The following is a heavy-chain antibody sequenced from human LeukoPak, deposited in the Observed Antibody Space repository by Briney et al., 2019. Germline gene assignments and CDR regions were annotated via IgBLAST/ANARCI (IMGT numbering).Heavy chain of an antibody. CDR2: INHSGST. Sequence: SSETLSLTCAVYGGSFSGYYWSWIRQPPGKGLEWIGEINHSGSTNYNPSLKSRVTISVETSKNQFSLKLSSVTAADTAVYYCARGSKTYYDILTGYRSYYYYMDVWGKGTTVTVSS. V-gene: IGHV4-34*01. CDR1: GGSFSGYY. CDR3: ARGSKTYYDILTGYRSYYYYMDV. J-gene: IGHJ6*03. D-gene: IGHD3-9*01.